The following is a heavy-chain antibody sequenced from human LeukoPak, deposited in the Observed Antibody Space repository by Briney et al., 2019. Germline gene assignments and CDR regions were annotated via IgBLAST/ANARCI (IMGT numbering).Heavy chain of an antibody. Sequence: SETLSLTCTVSGGSISSGSYYWSWIRQPAGKGLEWIGRIYTSGSTNYNPSLKSRVTISVDTSKNQFSLKLSSVTAADTAVYYCARAPKLRFLEWMEAFDIWGQGTMVTVSS. CDR1: GGSISSGSYY. J-gene: IGHJ3*02. CDR2: IYTSGST. D-gene: IGHD3-3*01. CDR3: ARAPKLRFLEWMEAFDI. V-gene: IGHV4-61*02.